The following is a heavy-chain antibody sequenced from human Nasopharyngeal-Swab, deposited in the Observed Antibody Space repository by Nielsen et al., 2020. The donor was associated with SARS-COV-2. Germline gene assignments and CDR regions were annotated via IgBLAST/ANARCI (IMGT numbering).Heavy chain of an antibody. CDR2: INHSGST. D-gene: IGHD3-16*01. Sequence: WIRQPPGKGLEWIGEINHSGSTNYNPSLKSRVTISVDTSKNQFSLKLSSVTAADTAVYYCARLGARTIIWGGMDVWGQGTTVTVSS. CDR3: ARLGARTIIWGGMDV. J-gene: IGHJ6*02. V-gene: IGHV4-34*01.